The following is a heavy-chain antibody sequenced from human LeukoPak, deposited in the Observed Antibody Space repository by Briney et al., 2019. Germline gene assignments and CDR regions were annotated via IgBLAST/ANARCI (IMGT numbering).Heavy chain of an antibody. CDR1: GFTFSSYW. J-gene: IGHJ4*02. Sequence: GGSLRLSCVASGFTFSSYWMHWVRQAPGKGLVWVSRIYSDGSSYTAGSVKGRFTISRDNAKDTLYLQMNSLRVEDTAVYYCARGGGIYGLWDYWGQGTLVTVSS. CDR2: IYSDGSSY. D-gene: IGHD1-26*01. V-gene: IGHV3-74*03. CDR3: ARGGGIYGLWDY.